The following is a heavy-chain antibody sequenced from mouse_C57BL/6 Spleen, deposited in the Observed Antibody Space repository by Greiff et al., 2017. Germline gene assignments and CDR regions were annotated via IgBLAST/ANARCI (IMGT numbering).Heavy chain of an antibody. CDR3: ARGSNYLDY. CDR1: GIPFRSSA. Sequence: EVKLIELGGSFVKPGGSLKLPCGVPGIPFRSSAMSWVRQTPEKRLEWVATISDGGSYTYYPDNVKGRFTISRDNAKNNLYLQMSHLKSEDTAMYYCARGSNYLDYWGQGTTLTVSS. CDR2: ISDGGSYT. V-gene: IGHV5-4*03. D-gene: IGHD5-1*01. J-gene: IGHJ2*01.